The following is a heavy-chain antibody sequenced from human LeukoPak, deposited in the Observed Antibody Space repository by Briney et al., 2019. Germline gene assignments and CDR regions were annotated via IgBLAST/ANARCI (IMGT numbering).Heavy chain of an antibody. D-gene: IGHD3-10*01. CDR2: IYYSGST. CDR1: GGSISSSSYY. Sequence: SETLSLTCTVSGGSISSSSYYWGWIRQPPGKGLEWIGSIYYSGSTYYNPSLKSRVSISVDTSKNQFSLQLNSVTPEDTAEYCCARDGGRVRGVISPPFFDYWGQGNLSPSPQ. V-gene: IGHV4-39*07. CDR3: ARDGGRVRGVISPPFFDY. J-gene: IGHJ4*02.